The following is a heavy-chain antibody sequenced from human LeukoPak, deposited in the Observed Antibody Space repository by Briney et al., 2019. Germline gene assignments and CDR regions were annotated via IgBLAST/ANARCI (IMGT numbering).Heavy chain of an antibody. CDR3: AKGPQVGSGYHPDY. CDR1: GFTISSYA. J-gene: IGHJ4*02. CDR2: ISGSAT. V-gene: IGHV3-23*01. D-gene: IGHD3-22*01. Sequence: GGSLRLSCAASGFTISSYAMTWVRQAPGKRLEWVSLISGSATYYADSVKGRFTISRDNSKNTLYLEMKSLRVEDTALFYCAKGPQVGSGYHPDYWGQGTLVTVSS.